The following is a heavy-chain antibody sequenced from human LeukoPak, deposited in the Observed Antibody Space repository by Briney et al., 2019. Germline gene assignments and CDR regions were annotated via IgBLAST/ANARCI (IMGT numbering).Heavy chain of an antibody. Sequence: PGGSLRLSCAASGFTFSSYAMTWVRQAPGKGLEWVSTITGSGGGTYYADSVKGRFTISRDNAKNTLYLQMNSLRAEDTAVYYCARDYYGSGDYWGQGTLVTVSS. CDR2: ITGSGGGT. D-gene: IGHD3-10*01. CDR3: ARDYYGSGDY. J-gene: IGHJ4*02. CDR1: GFTFSSYA. V-gene: IGHV3-23*01.